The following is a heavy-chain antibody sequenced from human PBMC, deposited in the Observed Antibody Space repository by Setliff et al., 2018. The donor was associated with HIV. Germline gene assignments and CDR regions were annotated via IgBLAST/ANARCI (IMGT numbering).Heavy chain of an antibody. D-gene: IGHD3-22*01. CDR1: GGSFSDYY. Sequence: SETLSLTCALYGGSFSDYYWSWIRQPPGMGLEWIGEVNRGRRTNYNSSLKSRVTISIDTSRDQFSLTVSSVTAADTAVYYCAREIPYSYGGRGHPLWGQGALVTVSS. J-gene: IGHJ4*02. CDR3: AREIPYSYGGRGHPL. CDR2: VNRGRRT. V-gene: IGHV4-34*01.